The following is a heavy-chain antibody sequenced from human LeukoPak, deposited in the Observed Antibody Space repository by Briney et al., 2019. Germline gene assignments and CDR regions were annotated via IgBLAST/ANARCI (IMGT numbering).Heavy chain of an antibody. Sequence: GGSLRLSCEVSGFMFRNYRMDWVRQTPGRGLEWVANINQDGSEKYFVDSVKGRFTISRDNAKNSLYLQMNNLRDEDTAVYYCSRALEVWGKGTAVTVSS. CDR3: SRALEV. V-gene: IGHV3-7*01. CDR1: GFMFRNYR. J-gene: IGHJ6*04. CDR2: INQDGSEK.